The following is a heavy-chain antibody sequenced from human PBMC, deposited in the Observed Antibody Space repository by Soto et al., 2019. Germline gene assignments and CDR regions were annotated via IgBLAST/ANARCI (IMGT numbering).Heavy chain of an antibody. Sequence: SETLSLTCTVSGGSISSASYYWSWIRQHPGKGLEWIGYIYYTGSTYYNPSLKSRVTISVDTSRNQFSLKLSSVTAADTAVYYCARDPLSGTDYWGQGTLVTVSS. V-gene: IGHV4-31*03. CDR1: GGSISSASYY. CDR3: ARDPLSGTDY. CDR2: IYYTGST. J-gene: IGHJ4*02.